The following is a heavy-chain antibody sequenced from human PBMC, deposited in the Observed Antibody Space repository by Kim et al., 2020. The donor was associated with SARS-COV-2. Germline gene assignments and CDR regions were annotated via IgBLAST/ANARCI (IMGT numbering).Heavy chain of an antibody. V-gene: IGHV4-39*01. J-gene: IGHJ4*02. CDR3: ARGTLQAPDPDY. D-gene: IGHD4-4*01. Sequence: YYNPSLKSRVTISVDTSKNQFSLKLSSVTSADTAVYYCARGTLQAPDPDYWGQGTLVTVSS.